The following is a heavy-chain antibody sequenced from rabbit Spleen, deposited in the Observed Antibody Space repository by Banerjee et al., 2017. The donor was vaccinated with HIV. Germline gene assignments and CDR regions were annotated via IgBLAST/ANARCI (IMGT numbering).Heavy chain of an antibody. V-gene: IGHV1S45*01. J-gene: IGHJ4*01. D-gene: IGHD6-1*01. Sequence: QEQLEESGGGLVKPEGSLTLTCTASGFIFSDKYYMCWVRQAPGKGLEWSACIYSASGTNIYYASWAKGRFTISKTSSTAVTLQMTSLTAADTATYFCARSVSYNDWAFDLWGQGTLVTVS. CDR1: GFIFSDKYY. CDR2: IYSASGTNI. CDR3: ARSVSYNDWAFDL.